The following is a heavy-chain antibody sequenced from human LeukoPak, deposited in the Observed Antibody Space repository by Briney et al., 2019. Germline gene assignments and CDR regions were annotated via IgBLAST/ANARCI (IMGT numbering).Heavy chain of an antibody. V-gene: IGHV3-30*02. CDR3: AKDRAWLQFWS. CDR2: IRYGGSYK. CDR1: GSTFSSCG. D-gene: IGHD5-18*01. J-gene: IGHJ4*02. Sequence: PGGSLRLSCAASGSTFSSCGIHWVRQAPGKGLEWVAFIRYGGSYKYHADSVKGRFTISRDNSKNTVYLQVNSLRAEDTAVFYCAKDRAWLQFWSWGQGTLVTVSS.